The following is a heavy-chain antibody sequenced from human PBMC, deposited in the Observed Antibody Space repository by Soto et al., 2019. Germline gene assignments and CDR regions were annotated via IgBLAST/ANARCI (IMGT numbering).Heavy chain of an antibody. Sequence: SETLSLTCAVSGGSLSSSNWWSWVRQPPGKGLEWIGEIYHSGSTNYNPSLKSRVTISVDKSKNQFSLKLSSVTAADTAVYYCARAAMGGSSWPFDYWGQGTLVTVSS. V-gene: IGHV4-4*02. CDR1: GGSLSSSNW. D-gene: IGHD6-13*01. J-gene: IGHJ4*02. CDR2: IYHSGST. CDR3: ARAAMGGSSWPFDY.